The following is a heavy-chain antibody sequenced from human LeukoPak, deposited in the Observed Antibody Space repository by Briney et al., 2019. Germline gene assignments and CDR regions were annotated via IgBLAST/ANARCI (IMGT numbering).Heavy chain of an antibody. D-gene: IGHD3-22*01. Sequence: PGGSLRLSCAASGFTFSSYAMHWVRQAPGKGLEWVAVISYDGSNKYYADSVKGRFTISRDNSKNTLYLQMNSLRAEDTAVYYCAKDAPTMIVGHWFDPWGQGTLVTVSS. V-gene: IGHV3-30-3*01. CDR2: ISYDGSNK. CDR1: GFTFSSYA. CDR3: AKDAPTMIVGHWFDP. J-gene: IGHJ5*02.